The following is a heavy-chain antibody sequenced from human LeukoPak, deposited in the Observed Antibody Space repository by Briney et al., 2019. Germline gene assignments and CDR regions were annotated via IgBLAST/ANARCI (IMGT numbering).Heavy chain of an antibody. CDR3: ARALDYFNWFDP. CDR2: IYYTGIA. V-gene: IGHV4-31*03. J-gene: IGHJ5*02. Sequence: SETLSLTCTVSGDSISSGGHYWSWIRQHPGKGLEWIAYIYYTGIAYYNPSLKSRVTISVDTSMGQFSLNLSSMTAADTAVYYCARALDYFNWFDPWGQGTLVTVSS. D-gene: IGHD2/OR15-2a*01. CDR1: GDSISSGGHY.